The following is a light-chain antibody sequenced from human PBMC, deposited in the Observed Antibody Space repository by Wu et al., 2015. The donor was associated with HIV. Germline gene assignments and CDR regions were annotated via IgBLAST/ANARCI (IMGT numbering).Light chain of an antibody. CDR3: QQTLPYPFT. V-gene: IGKV1-39*01. CDR1: QNVRSF. CDR2: AAS. J-gene: IGKJ4*01. Sequence: DIQLTQSPSSLSASVGDTVAMSCRASQNVRSFLNWYQQKPGKAPKVLIYAASRLQVGVPPRFSGSGSGTDFTLTISALQPEDFATYYCQQTLPYPFTFGGGPR.